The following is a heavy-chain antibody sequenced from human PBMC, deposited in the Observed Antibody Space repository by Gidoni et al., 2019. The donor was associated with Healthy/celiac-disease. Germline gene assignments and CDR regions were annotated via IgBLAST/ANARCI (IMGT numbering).Heavy chain of an antibody. Sequence: EVQLVESGGGLGKPGGSLRLSCAASGFTFSNAWMSWVRQAPGKGLEWGGRIKSNTAGGTTAYASPVKGRFTISRDDSNTTLYLHMHSLKTEDPAVYYCTTAEAAADWGQGPLVTVSS. D-gene: IGHD6-13*01. J-gene: IGHJ4*02. V-gene: IGHV3-15*01. CDR1: GFTFSNAW. CDR2: IKSNTAGGTT. CDR3: TTAEAAAD.